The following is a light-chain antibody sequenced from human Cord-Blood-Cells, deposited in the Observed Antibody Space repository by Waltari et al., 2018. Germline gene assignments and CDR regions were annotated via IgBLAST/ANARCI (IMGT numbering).Light chain of an antibody. CDR2: EGS. CDR3: CSYAGSSTWV. J-gene: IGLJ3*02. V-gene: IGLV2-23*01. Sequence: QSALTQPASVSGSPGQSITISCTGTSSDVGSYTLVSRYQQHPGQAPKLMIYEGSKRPSGVSNRFSGSKSGNTASLTISGLQAEDEADYYCCSYAGSSTWVFGGGTKLTVL. CDR1: SSDVGSYTL.